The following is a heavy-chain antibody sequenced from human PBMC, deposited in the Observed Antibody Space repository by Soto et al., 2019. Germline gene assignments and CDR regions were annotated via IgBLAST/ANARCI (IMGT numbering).Heavy chain of an antibody. V-gene: IGHV3-21*01. CDR2: ISSTTNYI. D-gene: IGHD1-26*01. CDR1: GFTFTRYS. CDR3: AREVVLTKWYFDN. Sequence: PGGSLRLSCAASGFTFTRYSMNWVRQAPGKGLEWVSSISSTTNYIYYGDSMKGRFTISRDNAKNTLYLQMNSLRAEDTAVYFCAREVVLTKWYFDNWGQGISVTVSS. J-gene: IGHJ4*02.